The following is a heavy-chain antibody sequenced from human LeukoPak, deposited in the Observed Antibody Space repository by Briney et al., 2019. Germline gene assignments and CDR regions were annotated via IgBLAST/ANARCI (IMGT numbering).Heavy chain of an antibody. CDR3: AKGGRITMIVVVKGDYFDY. CDR2: ISGSSGVWT. J-gene: IGHJ4*02. Sequence: GGSLRLSCAASGFTFSDYAMSWVRQAPGKAPEWVSAISGSSGVWTYYADSVKGRFTISRDNSKNTLYLQMNSLRAEDTAVYYCAKGGRITMIVVVKGDYFDYWGQGTLVTVSS. D-gene: IGHD3-22*01. CDR1: GFTFSDYA. V-gene: IGHV3-23*01.